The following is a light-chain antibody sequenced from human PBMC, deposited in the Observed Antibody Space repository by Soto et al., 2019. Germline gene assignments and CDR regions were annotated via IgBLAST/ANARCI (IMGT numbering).Light chain of an antibody. CDR1: QSVSSSY. V-gene: IGKV3-20*01. CDR2: GAS. CDR3: KQYGCSPT. J-gene: IGKJ1*01. Sequence: EIVLTQSPGTLSLPPGERATLSFRASQSVSSSYLAWYQQKHGQAPRLLIYGASSRATGTPDRFSCSESGTVSTLAMSRQEPEDFAVYYCKQYGCSPTFGQGTKVDIK.